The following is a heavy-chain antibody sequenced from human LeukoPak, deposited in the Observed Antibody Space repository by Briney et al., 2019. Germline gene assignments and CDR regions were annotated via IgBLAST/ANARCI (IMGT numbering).Heavy chain of an antibody. CDR1: GFTFSNYW. Sequence: GGSLRLSCAASGFTFSNYWMSWVRQSPGKGLEWVANIKQDGSDKYYVDSVKGRFTISRDNAKNSLYLQMNSLRAEDTAVYYCASLNVLRYFDWLYRGNWFDPWGQGTLVTVSS. D-gene: IGHD3-9*01. J-gene: IGHJ5*02. CDR2: IKQDGSDK. V-gene: IGHV3-7*01. CDR3: ASLNVLRYFDWLYRGNWFDP.